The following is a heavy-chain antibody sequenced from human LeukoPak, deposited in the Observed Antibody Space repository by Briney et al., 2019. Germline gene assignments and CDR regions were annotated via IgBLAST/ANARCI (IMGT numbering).Heavy chain of an antibody. CDR2: IRYDGSNK. Sequence: LTGGSLRLSCAASGFTFSSCGMHWVRQAPGKGLEWVAFIRYDGSNKYYADSVKGRFTISRDNSKNTLYLQMNSLRAEDTAVYYCAKDRNSGEQLDGSDFDYWGQGTLVTVSS. D-gene: IGHD6-6*01. J-gene: IGHJ4*02. V-gene: IGHV3-30*02. CDR1: GFTFSSCG. CDR3: AKDRNSGEQLDGSDFDY.